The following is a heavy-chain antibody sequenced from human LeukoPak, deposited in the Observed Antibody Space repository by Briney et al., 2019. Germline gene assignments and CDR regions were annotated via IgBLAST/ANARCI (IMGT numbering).Heavy chain of an antibody. CDR3: ARGLGHNLNTNNWFAP. J-gene: IGHJ5*02. D-gene: IGHD1-14*01. CDR1: GYTFTSYD. CDR2: MNPSSGTT. Sequence: ASVKVSCKASGYTFTSYDINWVRQATGQGLEWMGWMNPSSGTTGYAQKFQGRVTMTRSTSISTAYMELSSLRSEDTAVYFCARGLGHNLNTNNWFAPWGQGTPVTVSS. V-gene: IGHV1-8*01.